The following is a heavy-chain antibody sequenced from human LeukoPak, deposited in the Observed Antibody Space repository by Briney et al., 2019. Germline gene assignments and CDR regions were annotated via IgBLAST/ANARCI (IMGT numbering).Heavy chain of an antibody. D-gene: IGHD3-22*01. CDR3: ARGPYKYDGSGAFDI. CDR2: IYTSGST. V-gene: IGHV4-61*02. CDR1: GDSVSSGDYY. J-gene: IGHJ3*02. Sequence: SETLSLTCTVSGDSVSSGDYYWSWIRQPAEKGLGWIGRIYTSGSTNYNPSLKSRVTISVDTSKNQFSLKLTSVTAADTAVYYCARGPYKYDGSGAFDIWGQGTMVTVSS.